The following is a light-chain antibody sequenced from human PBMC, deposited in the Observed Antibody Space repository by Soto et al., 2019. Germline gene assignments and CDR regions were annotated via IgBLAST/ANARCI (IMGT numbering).Light chain of an antibody. V-gene: IGLV1-40*01. CDR3: QSYDSSLSGFAV. J-gene: IGLJ7*01. CDR2: GNS. Sequence: QPVLTQPPSVSGAPGQRVTISCTGSSSNIGAGYDVHWYQQLPGTAPKLLIYGNSNRPSGVPDRFSGSKSGTSASLAITGLQAEDGADYYCQSYDSSLSGFAVFGGGTQLTVL. CDR1: SSNIGAGYD.